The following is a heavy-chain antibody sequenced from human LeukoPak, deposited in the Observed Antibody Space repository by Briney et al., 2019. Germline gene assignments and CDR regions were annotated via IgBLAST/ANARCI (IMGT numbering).Heavy chain of an antibody. CDR1: GFTFNNYA. Sequence: GGSLRLSCAASGFTFNNYATTWVRQGPGKGLEWVSSISHTGSTTYYADSVKGRFTISRDNSKNTLYLQMNSLRAEDTAVYYCAKAPPPYCSGGSCFDAFDIWGQGTMVTVSS. V-gene: IGHV3-23*01. CDR3: AKAPPPYCSGGSCFDAFDI. J-gene: IGHJ3*02. CDR2: ISHTGSTT. D-gene: IGHD2-15*01.